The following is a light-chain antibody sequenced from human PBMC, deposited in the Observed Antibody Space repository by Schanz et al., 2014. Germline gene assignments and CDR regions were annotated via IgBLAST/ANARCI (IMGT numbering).Light chain of an antibody. CDR2: EVN. V-gene: IGLV2-8*01. J-gene: IGLJ1*01. CDR1: SSDVGGYNY. Sequence: QSALTQPPSASGSPGQSVTISCTGTSSDVGGYNYVSWYQQHPGKAPKLMIYEVNKRPSGVPDRFTGSKSGNTASLTVSGLQAEDEGDYYCSSYTSSSTPFVFGTGTKLTVL. CDR3: SSYTSSSTPFV.